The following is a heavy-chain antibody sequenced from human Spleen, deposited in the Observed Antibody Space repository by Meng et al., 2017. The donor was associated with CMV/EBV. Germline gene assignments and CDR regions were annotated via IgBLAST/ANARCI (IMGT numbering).Heavy chain of an antibody. CDR1: GYTFTSYY. CDR3: ARVTAGIAAAGTDY. Sequence: ATGYTFTSYYMHWVRQAPGQGLEWMGIINPSGGSTSYAQKFQGRVTMTRDTSTSTVYMELSSLRSEDTAVYYCARVTAGIAAAGTDYWGQGTLVTVSS. J-gene: IGHJ4*02. CDR2: INPSGGST. V-gene: IGHV1-46*01. D-gene: IGHD6-13*01.